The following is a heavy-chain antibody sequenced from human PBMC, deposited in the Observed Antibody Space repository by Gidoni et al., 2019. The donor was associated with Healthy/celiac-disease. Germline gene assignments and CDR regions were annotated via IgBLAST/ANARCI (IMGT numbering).Heavy chain of an antibody. D-gene: IGHD3-3*01. Sequence: QVQLQESGPGLVKPSGTLSLTCAVSGGSLSSSNWWSWVRQPPGKELEWIGEIYHRGSTNYNPSLKSRVTISVDKSKNQFSLKLSSVTAADTAVYYCASTPLYYDFWSVSDSPRLNYYMDVWGKGTTVTVSS. CDR2: IYHRGST. V-gene: IGHV4-4*02. CDR3: ASTPLYYDFWSVSDSPRLNYYMDV. J-gene: IGHJ6*03. CDR1: GGSLSSSNW.